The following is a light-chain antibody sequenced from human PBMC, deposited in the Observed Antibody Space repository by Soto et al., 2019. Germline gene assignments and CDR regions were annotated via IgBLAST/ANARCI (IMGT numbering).Light chain of an antibody. CDR2: AAS. CDR3: LQHNTFPFT. Sequence: DIQMTQSPSSLSASVGDRVTITCRARQGISVCLAWFQQKPGKAPKRLIYAASSLESGVPSRFSGSGSGPDFTLTISSLQPADFATYYCLQHNTFPFTCGPGTKVDIK. CDR1: QGISVC. V-gene: IGKV1-17*01. J-gene: IGKJ3*01.